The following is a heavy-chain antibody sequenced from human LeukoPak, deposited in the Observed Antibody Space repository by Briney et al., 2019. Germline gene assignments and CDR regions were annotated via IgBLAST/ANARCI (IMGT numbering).Heavy chain of an antibody. D-gene: IGHD5-24*01. CDR2: ISYDGSNK. J-gene: IGHJ4*02. CDR3: AKDGGQWLLDY. CDR1: GFTFSSYG. Sequence: GRSLRLSCAASGFTFSSYGMHWVREAPGKGVEWVAVISYDGSNKYYADSVKGRFTISRDNSKNTLYLQMNSLRAEDTAVYYCAKDGGQWLLDYWGQGTLVTVSS. V-gene: IGHV3-30*18.